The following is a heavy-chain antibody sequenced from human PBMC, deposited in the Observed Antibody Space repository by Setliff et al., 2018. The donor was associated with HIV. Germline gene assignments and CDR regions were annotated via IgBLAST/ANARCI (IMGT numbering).Heavy chain of an antibody. CDR1: GFTFSTFA. CDR2: ISYDGSRT. V-gene: IGHV3-30*15. D-gene: IGHD6-13*01. Sequence: PGGSLRLSCVASGFTFSTFAMHWVRQAPGKGLEWVSVISYDGSRTYYVDSVKGRFTISRGNSKNTLYLQLSSLRPEDTAVYYCARVFSSSWYGIDYWGQGTLVTVS. CDR3: ARVFSSSWYGIDY. J-gene: IGHJ4*02.